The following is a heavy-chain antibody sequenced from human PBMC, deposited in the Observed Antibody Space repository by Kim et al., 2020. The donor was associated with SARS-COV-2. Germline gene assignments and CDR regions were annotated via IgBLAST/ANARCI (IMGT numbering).Heavy chain of an antibody. V-gene: IGHV3-73*01. CDR2: IRSKANSYAT. CDR1: GFTFSGSA. D-gene: IGHD3-3*01. Sequence: GGSLRLSCAASGFTFSGSAMHWVRQASGKGLEWVGRIRSKANSYATAYAASVKGRFTISRDDSKNTAYLQMNSLKTEDTAVYYCTRQNGDFWSGYTAYYYYYYMDVWGKGTTVTVSS. J-gene: IGHJ6*03. CDR3: TRQNGDFWSGYTAYYYYYYMDV.